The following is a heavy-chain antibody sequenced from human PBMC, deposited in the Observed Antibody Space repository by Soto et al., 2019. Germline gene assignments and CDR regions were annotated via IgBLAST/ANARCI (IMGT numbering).Heavy chain of an antibody. V-gene: IGHV4-30-4*01. D-gene: IGHD1-26*01. CDR3: ARAGASGVAYGMDV. J-gene: IGHJ6*02. CDR1: GGSISSGHSF. Sequence: SETLSLTCTVSGGSISSGHSFWNWIRQPPGKGLEWIGYISYSGSTYYSPSLKSRPSISVDTTKNKFSLKLTSVTAADTAVYYCARAGASGVAYGMDVWGQGTTVTVSS. CDR2: ISYSGST.